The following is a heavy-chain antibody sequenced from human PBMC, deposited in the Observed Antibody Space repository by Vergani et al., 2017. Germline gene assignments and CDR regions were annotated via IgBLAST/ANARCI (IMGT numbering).Heavy chain of an antibody. CDR3: ARSSCWKLDAFDI. V-gene: IGHV4-4*07. D-gene: IGHD6-13*01. CDR1: GGPISSYY. J-gene: IGHJ3*02. CDR2: IYTSGST. Sequence: QVQLQESGPGLVKPSETLSLTCTVSGGPISSYYWSWIRQPAGKGLEWIGRIYTSGSTNYNPSLKSRVTISVDTSKNQFSLKLRSVTAADTAVYYCARSSCWKLDAFDIWGQGTMVTVSS.